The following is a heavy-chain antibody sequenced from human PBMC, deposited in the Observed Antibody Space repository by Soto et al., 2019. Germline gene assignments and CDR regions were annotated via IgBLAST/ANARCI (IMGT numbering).Heavy chain of an antibody. D-gene: IGHD2-2*01. Sequence: EVQLVESGGGLVQPGRSLRLSCTPSGFTFGDYAVNWVRQAPGKGLEWVGFTRSKPYGGTTEYVASVKGRFTISRDDSESIVYLKMNSPKTEDTGVYYCTRSHCSSTSCSRYGMDGCVQGTTVTVSS. V-gene: IGHV3-49*04. CDR2: TRSKPYGGTT. CDR1: GFTFGDYA. CDR3: TRSHCSSTSCSRYGMDG. J-gene: IGHJ6*02.